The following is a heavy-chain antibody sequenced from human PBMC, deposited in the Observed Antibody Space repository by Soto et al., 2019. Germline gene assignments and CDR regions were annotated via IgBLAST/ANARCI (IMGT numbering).Heavy chain of an antibody. Sequence: SETLSLTCTVSGGSISSYYWSWIRQHPGKGLEWIGYIYYSGSTYYNPSLKSRVTISVDTSKNQFSLKLSSVTAADTAVYYCARERPIAARPDYFDYWGQGTLVTVSS. J-gene: IGHJ4*02. CDR2: IYYSGST. CDR1: GGSISSYY. V-gene: IGHV4-31*02. D-gene: IGHD6-6*01. CDR3: ARERPIAARPDYFDY.